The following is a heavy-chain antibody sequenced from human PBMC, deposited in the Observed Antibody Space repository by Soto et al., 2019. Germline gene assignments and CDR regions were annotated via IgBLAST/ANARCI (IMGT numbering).Heavy chain of an antibody. CDR1: GFTFTSSA. J-gene: IGHJ6*03. V-gene: IGHV1-58*02. CDR2: IVVGSGNT. D-gene: IGHD3-16*01. Sequence: SVKVSCKASGFTFTSSAMQWVRQARGQRLEWIGWIVVGSGNTNYAQKFQERVTITRDMSTSTAYMELSSLRSEDTAVYYCAASLGGRRSGDPYYYYYYMDVWG. CDR3: AASLGGRRSGDPYYYYYYMDV.